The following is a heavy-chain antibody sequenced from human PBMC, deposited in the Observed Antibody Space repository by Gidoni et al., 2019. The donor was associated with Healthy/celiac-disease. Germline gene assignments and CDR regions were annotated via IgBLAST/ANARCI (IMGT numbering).Heavy chain of an antibody. CDR1: GGTFRSYA. CDR2: IIPIFGTA. Sequence: QLQLVQSGAEVKKPGSSVKVSCKASGGTFRSYAISWVRQAPGQGLEVMGGIIPIFGTANYAQKFQCRVTITADESTSTAYMELSSLRSEDTAVYYCARDHSSVGDCSGGSCYRNFDYWGQGTLVTVSS. CDR3: ARDHSSVGDCSGGSCYRNFDY. V-gene: IGHV1-69*01. J-gene: IGHJ4*02. D-gene: IGHD2-15*01.